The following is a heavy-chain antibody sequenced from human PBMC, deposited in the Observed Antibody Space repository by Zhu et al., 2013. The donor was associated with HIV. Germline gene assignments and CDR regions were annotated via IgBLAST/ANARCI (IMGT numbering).Heavy chain of an antibody. D-gene: IGHD3-10*01. V-gene: IGHV1-18*01. CDR1: GYTFTSYG. J-gene: IGHJ5*02. CDR2: ISAYNGNT. CDR3: ARSDITMVRGVIIQTGFDP. Sequence: QVQLVQSGAEVKKPGASVKVSCKASGYTFTSYGISWVRQAPGQGLEWMGWISAYNGNTNYAQKLQGRVTMTTDTSTSTAYMELRSLRSDDTAVYYCARSDITMVRGVIIQTGFDPWGQGTLVTVSS.